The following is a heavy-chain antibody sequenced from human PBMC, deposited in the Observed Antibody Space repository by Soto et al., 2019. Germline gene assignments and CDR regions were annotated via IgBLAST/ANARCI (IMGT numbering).Heavy chain of an antibody. V-gene: IGHV5-51*01. CDR3: AASIFYYGMDV. CDR2: IYPGDSDT. CDR1: GYTFTNYW. J-gene: IGHJ6*02. Sequence: LKISCKGSGYTFTNYWIGWVRQMPGKGLEWMGIIYPGDSDTKYNPSFQGQVTISADKSITTTYLRWTSLKASDTATYYCAASIFYYGMDVWGQGTTVTVSS.